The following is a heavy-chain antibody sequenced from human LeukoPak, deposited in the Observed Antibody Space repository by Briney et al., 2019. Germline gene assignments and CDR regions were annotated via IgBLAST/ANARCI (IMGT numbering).Heavy chain of an antibody. Sequence: SGPALEKPTHTLTLTCTFSGFSLTTSGFCVNWNRQVPGKALQWLARIDWDDDKKYNKSLRTRLSISKDTSKNQVVFRMTNMDPVDTGTYFCAREVTSMDVWGQGTTVIASS. V-gene: IGHV2-70*11. CDR2: IDWDDDK. D-gene: IGHD2-21*02. CDR3: AREVTSMDV. CDR1: GFSLTTSGFC. J-gene: IGHJ6*02.